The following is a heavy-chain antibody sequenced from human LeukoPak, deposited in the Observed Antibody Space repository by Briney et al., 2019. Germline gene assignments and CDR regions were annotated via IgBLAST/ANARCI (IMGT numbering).Heavy chain of an antibody. D-gene: IGHD1-26*01. CDR2: ISGSGGST. CDR1: GFTFSSYA. Sequence: GGSLRLSCAASGFTFSSYAMSWVRQAPGKGLEWVSAISGSGGSTYYADSVKGRFTISRDNSKNTLYLQMNSLRAEDTAVYYCARKGLGGELGGFDSWGQGTLVTVSS. J-gene: IGHJ4*02. V-gene: IGHV3-23*01. CDR3: ARKGLGGELGGFDS.